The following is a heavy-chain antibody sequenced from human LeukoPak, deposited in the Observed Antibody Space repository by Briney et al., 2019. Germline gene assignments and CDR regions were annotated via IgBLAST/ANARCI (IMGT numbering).Heavy chain of an antibody. CDR3: ARYCSTSGTKAFGI. V-gene: IGHV4-59*01. D-gene: IGHD3-10*01. CDR2: IYYTGIT. CDR1: GDSISSYY. J-gene: IGHJ3*02. Sequence: PSETLSLTCTVSGDSISSYYWSWIRQPPGKGLEWIGYIYYTGITKYNPSLKSRVTISVDTSKNQFSLKLTSVTAAETAVYYCARYCSTSGTKAFGIWGQGTMVTVSS.